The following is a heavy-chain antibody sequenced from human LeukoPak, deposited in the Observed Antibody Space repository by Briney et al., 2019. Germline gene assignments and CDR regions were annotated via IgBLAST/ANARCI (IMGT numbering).Heavy chain of an antibody. J-gene: IGHJ6*02. Sequence: GGSLRLSCAASGFTFSSYAMSWVRQAPGPGLDWVSAISGSGGSTYYEDSVKGRFTISRDNSKNTLYLQMNSLRAEDTAVYYCAKGTGYDFWSGYLLYYGMDVWGQGTTVTVSS. CDR2: ISGSGGST. CDR1: GFTFSSYA. V-gene: IGHV3-23*01. CDR3: AKGTGYDFWSGYLLYYGMDV. D-gene: IGHD3-3*01.